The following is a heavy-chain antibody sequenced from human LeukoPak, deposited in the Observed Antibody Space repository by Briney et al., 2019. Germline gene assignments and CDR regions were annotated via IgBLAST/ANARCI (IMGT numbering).Heavy chain of an antibody. J-gene: IGHJ3*01. CDR1: GFTFSAYP. CDR2: ISYDGSNK. CDR3: ARSSYSSSSSV. D-gene: IGHD6-6*01. Sequence: GGSLRLSCAASGFTFSAYPMHWVRQAPGKGLEWVAFISYDGSNKYYADSVKGRFTISRDNSKNTLYVQMNSLRAEDTAVYYCARSSYSSSSSVWGQGTMVTVSS. V-gene: IGHV3-30-3*01.